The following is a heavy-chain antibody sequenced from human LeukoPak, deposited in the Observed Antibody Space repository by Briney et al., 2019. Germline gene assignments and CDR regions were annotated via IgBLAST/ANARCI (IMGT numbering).Heavy chain of an antibody. Sequence: PSETLSLTCTVSGGSISNSFWSWVRQPAGKGLEWIGRVYTSGSTNCNPSLESRVTMLVDTSKNQFSLKLNSVTAADTAVYYCARGSGTTTRQAFDIWGQGTMVIVSS. CDR3: ARGSGTTTRQAFDI. V-gene: IGHV4-4*07. CDR2: VYTSGST. D-gene: IGHD1-7*01. J-gene: IGHJ3*02. CDR1: GGSISNSF.